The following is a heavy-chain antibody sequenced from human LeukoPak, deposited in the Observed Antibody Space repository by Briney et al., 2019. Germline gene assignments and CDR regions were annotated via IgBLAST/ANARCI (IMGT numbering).Heavy chain of an antibody. J-gene: IGHJ4*02. CDR1: GYTFTSYY. CDR2: INPSGGST. CDR3: ARGGLNSGSYIMASKRKGRLDY. V-gene: IGHV1-46*01. D-gene: IGHD1-26*01. Sequence: ASVKVSCKASGYTFTSYYMHWVRQAHGQGLEWMGIINPSGGSTSYAQKFQGRVTMTRDTSTSTVYMELSSLRSEDTAVYYCARGGLNSGSYIMASKRKGRLDYWGQGTLVTVSS.